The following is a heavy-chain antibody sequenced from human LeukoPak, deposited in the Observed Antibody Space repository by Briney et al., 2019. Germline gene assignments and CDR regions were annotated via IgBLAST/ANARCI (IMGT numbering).Heavy chain of an antibody. V-gene: IGHV3-73*01. Sequence: PGGSLRLSCAASGFSFSDSAFHWVRQAPGKGLEWVGRIRSKADNYATAYAASVQGRCTISRDDSKNTAYLQLNSLKTEDTAVYYCTQSNYWGQGALVTVSS. CDR1: GFSFSDSA. CDR3: TQSNY. J-gene: IGHJ4*01. CDR2: IRSKADNYAT.